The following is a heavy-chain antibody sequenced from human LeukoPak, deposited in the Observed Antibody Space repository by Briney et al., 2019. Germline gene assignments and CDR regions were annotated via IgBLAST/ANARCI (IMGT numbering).Heavy chain of an antibody. Sequence: SETLSLTCTVSGASLSSYYWSWIRQPPGKGLEWVGYIYYSGSTRNNPSLKSRVTISVDTSKNQFSLKLSSVTAADTAVYYCARVGILRFPSNWFDPWGQGTLVTVSS. D-gene: IGHD3-3*01. CDR3: ARVGILRFPSNWFDP. V-gene: IGHV4-59*01. J-gene: IGHJ5*02. CDR1: GASLSSYY. CDR2: IYYSGST.